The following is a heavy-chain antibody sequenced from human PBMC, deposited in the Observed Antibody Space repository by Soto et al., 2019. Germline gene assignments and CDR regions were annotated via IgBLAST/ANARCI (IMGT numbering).Heavy chain of an antibody. D-gene: IGHD6-13*01. CDR2: ISGSSGST. V-gene: IGHV3-23*01. J-gene: IGHJ4*02. CDR3: AKLAFLLRGSSDY. Sequence: GGSLRLSCAASGFTCSSYAMSWVRQAPGKGLEWVSAISGSSGSTYYADSVKGRFTISRDNSKNTLYLQMNSLRAEDTAVYYCAKLAFLLRGSSDYWGQGTLVTVSS. CDR1: GFTCSSYA.